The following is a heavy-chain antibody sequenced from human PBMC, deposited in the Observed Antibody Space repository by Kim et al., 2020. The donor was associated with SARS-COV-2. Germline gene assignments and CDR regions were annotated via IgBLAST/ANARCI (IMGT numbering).Heavy chain of an antibody. CDR3: ARRVGATDDAFDI. D-gene: IGHD1-26*01. V-gene: IGHV3-53*01. J-gene: IGHJ3*02. Sequence: GGSLRLSCAASGFTVSSNYMSWVRQAPGKGLEWVSVIYSGGSTYYADSVKGRFTISRDNSKNTLYLQMNSLRAEDTAVYYCARRVGATDDAFDIWGQGTMVTVSS. CDR2: IYSGGST. CDR1: GFTVSSNY.